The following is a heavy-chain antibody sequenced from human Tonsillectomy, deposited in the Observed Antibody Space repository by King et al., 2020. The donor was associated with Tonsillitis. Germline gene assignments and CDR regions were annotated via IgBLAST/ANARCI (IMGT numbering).Heavy chain of an antibody. CDR1: GFTFSNAW. CDR3: TTTSQWELLPDAFDI. V-gene: IGHV3-15*07. D-gene: IGHD1-26*01. Sequence: VQLVESGGGLVKPGGSLRLSCAASGFTFSNAWMNWVRQAPGKGLEWVGRIKSKTDGGTTDYAAPVKGRFTISRDDSKNTLYLQMNSLKTEDTAVYYCTTTSQWELLPDAFDIWGQGTMVTVSS. CDR2: IKSKTDGGTT. J-gene: IGHJ3*02.